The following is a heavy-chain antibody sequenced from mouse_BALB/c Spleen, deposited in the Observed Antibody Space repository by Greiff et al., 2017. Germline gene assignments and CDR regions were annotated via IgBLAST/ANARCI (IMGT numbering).Heavy chain of an antibody. V-gene: IGHV5-6-5*01. CDR2: ISSGGST. Sequence: EVQVVESGGGLVKPGGSLKLSCAASGFTFSSYAMSWVRQTPEKRLEWVASISSGGSTYYPDSVKGRFTISRDNARNILYLQMSSLRSEDTAMYYCARKAGYFDYWGQGTTLTVSS. J-gene: IGHJ2*01. CDR3: ARKAGYFDY. CDR1: GFTFSSYA.